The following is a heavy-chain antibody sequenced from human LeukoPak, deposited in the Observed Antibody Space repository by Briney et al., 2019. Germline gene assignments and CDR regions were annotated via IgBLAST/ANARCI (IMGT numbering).Heavy chain of an antibody. CDR1: GYTFTGYY. J-gene: IGHJ5*02. Sequence: ASVKVSCKASGYTFTGYYIHWVRQAPGPGLEWMGWIPPNSGGTNYAQKFQGRVTMTRDTSISTVYMGLSRLRSDDTDVYYCARDRTDYYDSNAYYPNWFDPWGQGTLVTVSS. V-gene: IGHV1-2*02. CDR2: IPPNSGGT. CDR3: ARDRTDYYDSNAYYPNWFDP. D-gene: IGHD3-22*01.